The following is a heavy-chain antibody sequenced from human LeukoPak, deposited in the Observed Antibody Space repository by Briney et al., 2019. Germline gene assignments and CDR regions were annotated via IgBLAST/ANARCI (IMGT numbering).Heavy chain of an antibody. CDR2: IIPIFGTA. Sequence: SVKVSCKASGGTFSSYAISWVRQAPGQGLEWTGGIIPIFGTANYAQKFQGRVTITADESTSTAYMELSSLRSEDTAVYYCARGSYYYDSSGYFVYWGQGTLVTVSS. J-gene: IGHJ4*02. D-gene: IGHD3-22*01. V-gene: IGHV1-69*13. CDR3: ARGSYYYDSSGYFVY. CDR1: GGTFSSYA.